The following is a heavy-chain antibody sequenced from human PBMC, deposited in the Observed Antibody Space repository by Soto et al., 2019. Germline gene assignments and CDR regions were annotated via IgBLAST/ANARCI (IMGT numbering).Heavy chain of an antibody. CDR1: GFTFSSYS. V-gene: IGHV3-48*01. D-gene: IGHD3-3*01. CDR2: ISSSSSTL. Sequence: GGTLRLSCAASGFTFSSYSMNWVRQAPGKGLEWVSYISSSSSTLYYAVSVKGRFTISRDNAKNSLYLQMNSLRAEDTATYYCASLGFNYDFLSGYYNVHHYYGIDVWGQGTTVTVSS. CDR3: ASLGFNYDFLSGYYNVHHYYGIDV. J-gene: IGHJ6*02.